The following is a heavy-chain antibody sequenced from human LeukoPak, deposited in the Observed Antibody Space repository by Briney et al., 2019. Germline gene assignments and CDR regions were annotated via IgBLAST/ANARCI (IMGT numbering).Heavy chain of an antibody. CDR2: IKSEIDGGAT. CDR3: TTGGSVIVAGTRAFDI. Sequence: GGSPRLSCAASGFTFSNTWMNWVRQAPGKGLEWVGRIKSEIDGGATDYAAPVQDRFTISRDDSQATLYLQMNSLKTEDTAVYYCTTGGSVIVAGTRAFDIWGQGTMVTVSS. J-gene: IGHJ3*02. D-gene: IGHD5-12*01. V-gene: IGHV3-15*07. CDR1: GFTFSNTW.